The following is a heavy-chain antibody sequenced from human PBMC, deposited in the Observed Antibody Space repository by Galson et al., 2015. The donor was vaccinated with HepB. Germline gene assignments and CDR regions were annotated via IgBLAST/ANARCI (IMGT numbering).Heavy chain of an antibody. D-gene: IGHD6-6*01. J-gene: IGHJ4*02. CDR1: AFTFRSSA. V-gene: IGHV3-23*01. CDR2: IGGTGGSK. CDR3: SIGGGSSPFDY. Sequence: PLGLDGPAYAFTFRSSASSGVRQATGKGLGRVSSIGGTGGSKYYAECVKGRLTTSREQSNTTLYPQMNRLRAEDTAVYYCSIGGGSSPFDYWGQGTLVTVSS.